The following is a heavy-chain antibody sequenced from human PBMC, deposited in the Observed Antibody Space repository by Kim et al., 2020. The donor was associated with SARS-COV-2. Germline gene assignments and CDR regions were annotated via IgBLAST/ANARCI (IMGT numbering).Heavy chain of an antibody. CDR3: ARGDGYSHVLFYFDS. J-gene: IGHJ4*02. CDR1: GFTFSDYG. Sequence: GGSLSLSCAASGFTFSDYGMHWVRQAPGEGLEWVAAISYDGGHEHYRDSVTGRFTISRDNSKNTLYLQMNSLRVEDTAVYYCARGDGYSHVLFYFDSWGQGTLVTVSS. V-gene: IGHV3-33*05. CDR2: ISYDGGHE. D-gene: IGHD5-12*01.